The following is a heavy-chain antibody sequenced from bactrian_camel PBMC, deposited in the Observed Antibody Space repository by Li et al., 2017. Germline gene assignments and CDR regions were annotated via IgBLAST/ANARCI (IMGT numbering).Heavy chain of an antibody. Sequence: VQLVESGGGSVQAGGSLQLSCVASGYTYNPRSNNCVGWFRQVPGKEREGIAHIDNAGNTYYADSVKGRVTISQDNAKNILYLQMSSLKPEDTAMYYRAAGFEAWPGGNCPDYTYWGQGTQVTVS. V-gene: IGHV3S67*01. J-gene: IGHJ4*01. CDR3: AAGFEAWPGGNCPDYTY. CDR1: GYTYNPRSNNC. CDR2: IDNAGNT. D-gene: IGHD1*01.